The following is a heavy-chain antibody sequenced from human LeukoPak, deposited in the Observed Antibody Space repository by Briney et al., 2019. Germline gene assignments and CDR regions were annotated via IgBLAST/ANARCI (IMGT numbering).Heavy chain of an antibody. V-gene: IGHV7-4-1*02. D-gene: IGHD3-10*01. Sequence: ASVKVSCKASGYTFTSYAMNWVRQAPGQGLEWMGWINTNTGNPTYAQGFTGRFVFSLDTSVSTAYLQISSLKAEDTAVYYCARRDYGSGSYYSFDYWGQGTLVTVSS. CDR3: ARRDYGSGSYYSFDY. J-gene: IGHJ4*02. CDR2: INTNTGNP. CDR1: GYTFTSYA.